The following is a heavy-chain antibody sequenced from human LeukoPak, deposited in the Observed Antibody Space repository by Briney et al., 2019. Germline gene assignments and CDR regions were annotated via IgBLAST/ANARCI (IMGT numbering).Heavy chain of an antibody. D-gene: IGHD3-22*01. CDR2: ISSSGSTI. V-gene: IGHV3-48*03. CDR3: ARGGDCYDSSGYSDY. Sequence: GGSLRLSCAASGFTFSSYEMNWVRQAPGKGLEWVSYISSSGSTIYYADSVKGRFTICRDNAKNSLYLQMNSLRAEDTAVYYCARGGDCYDSSGYSDYWGQGTLVTVSS. J-gene: IGHJ4*02. CDR1: GFTFSSYE.